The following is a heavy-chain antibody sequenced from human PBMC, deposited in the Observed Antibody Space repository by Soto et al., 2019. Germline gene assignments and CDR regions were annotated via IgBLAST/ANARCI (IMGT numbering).Heavy chain of an antibody. D-gene: IGHD1-1*01. CDR2: VSNDGRSE. CDR3: ARDRTTGTTYAWDAFDT. V-gene: IGHV3-30*03. Sequence: QVQLVESGGGAVQPGRSLTLSCAASGFRFSAFGMHWVRQAPGKGLEWVAVVSNDGRSEHYADSVKGRFTISRDNAKNSVYLQMNSLRAEDTAVYYCARDRTTGTTYAWDAFDTWGQGTMVTVSS. CDR1: GFRFSAFG. J-gene: IGHJ3*02.